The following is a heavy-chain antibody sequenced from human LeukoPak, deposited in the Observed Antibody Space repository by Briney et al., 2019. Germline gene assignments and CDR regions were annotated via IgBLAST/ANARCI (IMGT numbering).Heavy chain of an antibody. V-gene: IGHV3-33*01. Sequence: GGSLRLSCAASGFTFSSYGMHWVRQAPGKGLEWVAVIWYDGSNKYYADSVKGRFTISRDNSKNTLYPQMNSLRAEDTAVYYCASARYYYDSSGYPPAIWGQGTMVTVSS. D-gene: IGHD3-22*01. CDR1: GFTFSSYG. J-gene: IGHJ3*02. CDR2: IWYDGSNK. CDR3: ASARYYYDSSGYPPAI.